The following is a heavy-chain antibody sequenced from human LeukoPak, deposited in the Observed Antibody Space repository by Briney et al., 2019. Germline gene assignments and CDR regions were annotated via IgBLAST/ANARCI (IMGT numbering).Heavy chain of an antibody. CDR3: AKWPEGAMDYFDY. J-gene: IGHJ4*02. V-gene: IGHV3-23*01. CDR1: GFSFSSYA. CDR2: ISGDGTRT. Sequence: GGSLRLSCAASGFSFSSYAMTWARQAPVKGLEWVSAISGDGTRTYYADSVKGRFTISRDNSKNTLYLEMSSLRVEDTAMYYCAKWPEGAMDYFDYWGQGTLVTVSS. D-gene: IGHD3-16*01.